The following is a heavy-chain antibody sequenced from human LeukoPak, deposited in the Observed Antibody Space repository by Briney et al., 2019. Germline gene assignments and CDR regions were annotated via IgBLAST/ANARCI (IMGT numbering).Heavy chain of an antibody. Sequence: SETLSLTCAVYGVSFSGYYWSWIRQPPGKGLEWIGEINPGGITNYNPSLKSRVTISVDTSKNQFSLKLSSVTAADTAVYYCARDIEFHMVRGVRYWYFDLWGRGTLVTVSS. CDR1: GVSFSGYY. CDR3: ARDIEFHMVRGVRYWYFDL. D-gene: IGHD3-10*01. V-gene: IGHV4-34*01. CDR2: INPGGIT. J-gene: IGHJ2*01.